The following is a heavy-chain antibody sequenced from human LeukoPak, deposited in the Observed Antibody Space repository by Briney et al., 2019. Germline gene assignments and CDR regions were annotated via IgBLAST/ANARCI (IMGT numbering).Heavy chain of an antibody. D-gene: IGHD5-12*01. CDR3: ARVSVSGYGYYYFDY. CDR2: MYYSGST. CDR1: GGSIRSSY. Sequence: SETLSLTCTVSGGSIRSSYWSWIRQPPGKGLEWIGYMYYSGSTKYNPSLKSRVTMSVDTSQNQFSLKLSSVTAADTAVYHCARVSVSGYGYYYFDYWGQGTLVTVPS. J-gene: IGHJ4*02. V-gene: IGHV4-59*01.